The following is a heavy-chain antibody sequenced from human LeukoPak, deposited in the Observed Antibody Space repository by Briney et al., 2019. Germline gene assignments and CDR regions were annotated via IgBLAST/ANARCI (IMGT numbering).Heavy chain of an antibody. J-gene: IGHJ3*02. CDR2: IYSGGST. CDR1: GFTVSSNY. V-gene: IGHV3-53*01. D-gene: IGHD2-15*01. CDR3: AKDEGYCNGGSCYLGAFDI. Sequence: GSLRLSCAASGFTVSSNYMSWVRQAPGKGLEWVSIIYSGGSTFYADSVKGRFTISRDNSKNTLYLQMNSLRAEDTAVYYCAKDEGYCNGGSCYLGAFDIWGQGTMVTVSS.